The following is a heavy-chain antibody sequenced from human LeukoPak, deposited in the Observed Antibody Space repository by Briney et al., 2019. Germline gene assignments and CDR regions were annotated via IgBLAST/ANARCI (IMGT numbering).Heavy chain of an antibody. CDR1: GFTFSSYE. V-gene: IGHV3-48*03. Sequence: GGSLRLSCAASGFTFSSYEMNWVRQAPGKGLEWVSYISSSGSTIYYADSVKGRFTISRDNAKNSLYLQMNSLRAEDTAVYYCARSSGSYFSDSPDDYWGQGTLATVSS. D-gene: IGHD1-26*01. CDR3: ARSSGSYFSDSPDDY. J-gene: IGHJ4*02. CDR2: ISSSGSTI.